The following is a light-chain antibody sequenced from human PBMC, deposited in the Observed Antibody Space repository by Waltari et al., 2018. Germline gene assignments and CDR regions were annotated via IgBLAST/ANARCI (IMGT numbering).Light chain of an antibody. Sequence: DIHLTQSPSSLSASVGARVTITCRASQTINSFLNWYQQRPGEAPTLLIYSESSRQAGVPSRFSGRGSGTDFTLTISSLQPEDFATYCCQQSFISPWTFGQGTRLEIK. CDR1: QTINSF. V-gene: IGKV1-39*01. J-gene: IGKJ5*01. CDR3: QQSFISPWT. CDR2: SES.